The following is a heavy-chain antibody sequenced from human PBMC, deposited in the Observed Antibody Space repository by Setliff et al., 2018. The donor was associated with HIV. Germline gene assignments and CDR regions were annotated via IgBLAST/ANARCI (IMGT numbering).Heavy chain of an antibody. CDR2: IYYSGGT. CDR3: ARFSSGWYAHY. Sequence: SETLSLTCTVSGGSISAYYWSWIRQPPGKGLEWIGYIYYSGGTTYNPSLKSRVAISADKSKNQFSLQLSSVTVADTAVYYCARFSSGWYAHYWGQGKLVTVSS. CDR1: GGSISAYY. D-gene: IGHD6-19*01. V-gene: IGHV4-59*01. J-gene: IGHJ4*02.